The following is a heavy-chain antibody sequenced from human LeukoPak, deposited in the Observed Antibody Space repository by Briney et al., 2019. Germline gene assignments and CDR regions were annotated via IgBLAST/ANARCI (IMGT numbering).Heavy chain of an antibody. Sequence: ASVKVSCKASGYSFSRYSISWVRQAPGQGLEWMGWISAYSGNTNYAHKLQGRVTMTTDTSTSTAYMELRSLRSDDTAVYYCARHRSRMVRGGDWFDPWGQGTLVTVSS. D-gene: IGHD3-10*01. J-gene: IGHJ5*02. CDR2: ISAYSGNT. CDR3: ARHRSRMVRGGDWFDP. V-gene: IGHV1-18*01. CDR1: GYSFSRYS.